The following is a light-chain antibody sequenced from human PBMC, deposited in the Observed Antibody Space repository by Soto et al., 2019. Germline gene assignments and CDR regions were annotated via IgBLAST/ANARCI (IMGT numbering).Light chain of an antibody. Sequence: EIVMTQSPATLSVSPGEGAPLSCRASQSVSSNLAWYQQKLGQAPRLLIYGAFTRATGIPAKFSGSGSGTEFTLTISSLQSEDFAVYYCQQYNNWPLTFGQGTKVEIK. CDR2: GAF. V-gene: IGKV3-15*01. CDR3: QQYNNWPLT. CDR1: QSVSSN. J-gene: IGKJ1*01.